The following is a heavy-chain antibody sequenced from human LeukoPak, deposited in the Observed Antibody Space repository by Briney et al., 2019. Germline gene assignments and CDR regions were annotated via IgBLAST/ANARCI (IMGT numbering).Heavy chain of an antibody. CDR1: GYNFRHYG. CDR3: ARDEKKYCSGGSCPAYFDY. CDR2: ISGGYNGDS. D-gene: IGHD2-15*01. Sequence: GASVKVSCKTSGYNFRHYGISWVRQAPGQGLEWMGWISGGYNGDSNYALKLRGRLTMTTDTSTSTAYMELRSLRSDDTAVYYCARDEKKYCSGGSCPAYFDYWGQGTLVTVSS. J-gene: IGHJ4*02. V-gene: IGHV1-18*01.